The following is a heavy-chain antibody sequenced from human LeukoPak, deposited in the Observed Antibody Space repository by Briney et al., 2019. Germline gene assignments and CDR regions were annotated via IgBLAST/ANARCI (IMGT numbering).Heavy chain of an antibody. CDR3: AKLLYGSGSGFDY. CDR2: IKQDGSEK. Sequence: GGSLRLSCAASGFTFSSYWMSWVRQAPGKGLEWVANIKQDGSEKYYVDSVKGRFTISRDNSKNTLYLQMNSLRAEDTAVYYCAKLLYGSGSGFDYWGQGTLVTVSS. J-gene: IGHJ4*02. CDR1: GFTFSSYW. D-gene: IGHD3-10*01. V-gene: IGHV3-7*03.